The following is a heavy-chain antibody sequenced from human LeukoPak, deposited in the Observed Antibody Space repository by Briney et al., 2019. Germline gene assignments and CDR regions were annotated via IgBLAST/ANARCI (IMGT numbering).Heavy chain of an antibody. CDR2: MCGSAGCT. Sequence: GGSLRLSCAASGFTFKIYAMSWVRLAPGKGLQWVASMCGSAGCTFYADSVKGRFTISRDNAKNSLYLQMNSLRAEDTAVYYCAKDRSYMDVWGKGTTVTVSS. V-gene: IGHV3-23*01. CDR3: AKDRSYMDV. J-gene: IGHJ6*03. CDR1: GFTFKIYA.